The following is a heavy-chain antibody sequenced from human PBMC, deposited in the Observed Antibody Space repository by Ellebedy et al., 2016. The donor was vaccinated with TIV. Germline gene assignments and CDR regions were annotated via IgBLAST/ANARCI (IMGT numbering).Heavy chain of an antibody. D-gene: IGHD1-1*01. J-gene: IGHJ4*02. CDR2: ITVYNGKA. CDR1: GYIFTNYG. CDR3: ATSATFIERGRADY. V-gene: IGHV1-18*04. Sequence: ASVKVSCKASGYIFTNYGITWVRQAPGQGLEWMGWITVYNGKANYAQRLQGRVTMTTDTSTSTANMELRSLTSDDTAVYYCATSATFIERGRADYWGQGTLVTVSS.